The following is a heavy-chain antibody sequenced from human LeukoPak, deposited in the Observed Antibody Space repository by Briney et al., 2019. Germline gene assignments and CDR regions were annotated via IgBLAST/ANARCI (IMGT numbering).Heavy chain of an antibody. V-gene: IGHV4-34*01. CDR2: INHSGST. CDR1: GGSFSGYH. D-gene: IGHD6-19*01. CDR3: ARDSKSSGWYGDWFDL. J-gene: IGHJ5*02. Sequence: SETLSLTCAVYGGSFSGYHWSWIRQPPGKGLEWIGEINHSGSTNYNPSLKSRVTISVDTSKNQFSLKLSSVTAADTAVYYCARDSKSSGWYGDWFDLWGQGTLVTVSS.